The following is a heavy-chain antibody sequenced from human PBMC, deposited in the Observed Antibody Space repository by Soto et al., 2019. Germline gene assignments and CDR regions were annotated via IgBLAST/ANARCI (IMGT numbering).Heavy chain of an antibody. Sequence: QVQLVESGGGVVQPGRSLRLSCAASGFTFSSYGMHWVRQAPGKGLEWVAVIWYDGSNKYYADSVKGRFTNSRDNSKNTLYLQMNGRRAEDTAVYYCARDLDGMDVWGQGTTVTVSS. J-gene: IGHJ6*02. CDR1: GFTFSSYG. CDR3: ARDLDGMDV. V-gene: IGHV3-33*01. CDR2: IWYDGSNK.